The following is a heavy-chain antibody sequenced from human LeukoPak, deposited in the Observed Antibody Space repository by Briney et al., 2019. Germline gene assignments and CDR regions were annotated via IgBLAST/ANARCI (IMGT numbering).Heavy chain of an antibody. CDR1: GGTFSSYA. V-gene: IGHV1-69*05. CDR2: IIPIFGTA. D-gene: IGHD3-22*01. J-gene: IGHJ6*02. CDR3: ARVPPLNSYSSGYSYYYYGMDV. Sequence: SVKVSCKASGGTFSSYAISWVRQAPGQGLEWMGGIIPIFGTANYAQKFQGRVTITRDTSASTAYMELSSLRSEDTAVYYCARVPPLNSYSSGYSYYYYGMDVWGQGTTVTVSS.